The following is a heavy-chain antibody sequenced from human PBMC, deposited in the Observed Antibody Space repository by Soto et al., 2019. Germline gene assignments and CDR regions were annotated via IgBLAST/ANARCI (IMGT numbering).Heavy chain of an antibody. V-gene: IGHV4-4*07. CDR3: ARDAYPNWFDF. Sequence: PSETLSPTSNVSGGSINSYYWSWIRQPAGKGLEWIGRISSGGSAIYNPSLKSRVTISVDTPKNQFSLRLTSVTAAGTAVYFCARDAYPNWFDFWGQGTLVTVSS. J-gene: IGHJ5*01. D-gene: IGHD2-8*01. CDR1: GGSINSYY. CDR2: ISSGGSA.